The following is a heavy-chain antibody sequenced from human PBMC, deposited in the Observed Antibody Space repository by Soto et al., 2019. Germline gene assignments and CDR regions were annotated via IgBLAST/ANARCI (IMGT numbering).Heavy chain of an antibody. CDR1: SRSFRAYY. J-gene: IGHJ4*02. Sequence: PSETLSLTPAVYSRSFRAYYWSWIRQPPGEGLEFIGELNHSGTTHYNPSLKSRVTISVDTSKNHFSLTMHSVTAADTAVCSCERSAKSTDFPCYLEFWGPGTLVTVCS. D-gene: IGHD2-21*01. CDR3: ERSAKSTDFPCYLEF. V-gene: IGHV4-34*01. CDR2: LNHSGTT.